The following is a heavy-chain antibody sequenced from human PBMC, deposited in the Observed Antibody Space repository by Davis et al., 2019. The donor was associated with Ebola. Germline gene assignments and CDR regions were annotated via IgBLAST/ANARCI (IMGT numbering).Heavy chain of an antibody. V-gene: IGHV4-59*01. CDR1: GGSISNYY. CDR3: ARQDGANSDAFDI. D-gene: IGHD4-23*01. J-gene: IGHJ3*02. CDR2: VFYSGSA. Sequence: MPSETLSLTCTVSGGSISNYYWSWIRQPPGKGLEWIGYVFYSGSADYNPSLRSRVTMSVDTAKNQFSLKLSSVTAADTAVYYCARQDGANSDAFDIWGQGTLVTVSS.